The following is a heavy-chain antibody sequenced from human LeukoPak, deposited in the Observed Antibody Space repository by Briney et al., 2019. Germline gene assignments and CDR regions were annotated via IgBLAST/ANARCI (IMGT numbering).Heavy chain of an antibody. CDR1: GGSISGTYY. CDR3: ARRWVYDKRAFDA. CDR2: IYYTGTT. D-gene: IGHD3-16*01. V-gene: IGHV4-59*08. Sequence: SETLSLTCTVSGGSISGTYYWSWIRQPPGKGLEWIGYIYYTGTTDSNPSLKSRVTISLNTSKNQFSLNLSSVTAADTAVYYCARRWVYDKRAFDAWGQGTMVTVSS. J-gene: IGHJ3*01.